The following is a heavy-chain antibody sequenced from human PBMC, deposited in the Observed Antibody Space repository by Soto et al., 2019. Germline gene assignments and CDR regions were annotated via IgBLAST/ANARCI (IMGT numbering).Heavy chain of an antibody. J-gene: IGHJ1*01. CDR3: AKQYFQH. V-gene: IGHV3-30*18. Sequence: QVQLVESGGGVVQPGRSLRLSCAASGFTFSSYGMHWVRQAPGKGLEWVAVISHDGSNKYYADSVKGRFTISRDNSKNPLYLQMNSLRAEDTAVYHCAKQYFQHWGQGTLVTVST. CDR2: ISHDGSNK. CDR1: GFTFSSYG.